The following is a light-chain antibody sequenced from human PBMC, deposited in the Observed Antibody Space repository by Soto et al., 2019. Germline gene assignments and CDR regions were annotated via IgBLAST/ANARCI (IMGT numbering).Light chain of an antibody. J-gene: IGKJ4*01. Sequence: IEMTQSPATLSASPGDRATLSCRASQPVNNNLAWYQQKPGQAPRLLIYGVSTRATGIPARFSGSGSGTDFTLTISSLEPEDFAVYYCQQRSNWPPLTFGGGTKVDIK. CDR3: QQRSNWPPLT. V-gene: IGKV3-11*01. CDR2: GVS. CDR1: QPVNNN.